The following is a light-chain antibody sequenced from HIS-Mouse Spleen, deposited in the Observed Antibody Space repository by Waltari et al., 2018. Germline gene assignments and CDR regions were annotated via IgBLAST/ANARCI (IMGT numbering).Light chain of an antibody. CDR1: TSDVGRYNL. Sequence: QSALTQPASVSGSPGQSITISCTGTTSDVGRYNLVSWYQQHPGKAPKLLIYEGSKRPAWVSTRFSGSKYGNTASLTIAGLQAEDGADYYCCSYAGSSTWVFGGGTKLTVL. J-gene: IGLJ3*02. CDR2: EGS. CDR3: CSYAGSSTWV. V-gene: IGLV2-23*01.